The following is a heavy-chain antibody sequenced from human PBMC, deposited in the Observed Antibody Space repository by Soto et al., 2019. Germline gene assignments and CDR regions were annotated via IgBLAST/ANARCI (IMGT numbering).Heavy chain of an antibody. CDR1: GFTFSSYS. D-gene: IGHD3-22*01. J-gene: IGHJ3*02. Sequence: EAQLVESGGGLVKPGGSLRLSCAASGFTFSSYSMNWVRQAPGKGLEWVSSISSSSSYIYYADSVKGRFTISRDNAKNTLYLQMNSLRAEDTAVYYCERGYHYYDSSGYDKWDAFDIWGQGTMVTVSS. CDR2: ISSSSSYI. CDR3: ERGYHYYDSSGYDKWDAFDI. V-gene: IGHV3-21*01.